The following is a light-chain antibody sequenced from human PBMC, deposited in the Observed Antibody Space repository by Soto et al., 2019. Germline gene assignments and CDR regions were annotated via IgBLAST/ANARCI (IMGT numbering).Light chain of an antibody. CDR2: AAS. Sequence: DIQMTQSPSSLSASVGDRVTITCRASQGISNYLAWYQQKPGKVPKLLIYAASTLQSGVPPRFSGSGSGTDFTLTNSSLQPEDVATYYCQKYYSAPEVTFGPGTKVDIK. CDR1: QGISNY. J-gene: IGKJ3*01. V-gene: IGKV1-27*01. CDR3: QKYYSAPEVT.